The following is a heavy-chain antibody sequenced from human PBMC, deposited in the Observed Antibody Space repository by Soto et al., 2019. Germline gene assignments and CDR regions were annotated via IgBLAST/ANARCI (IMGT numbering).Heavy chain of an antibody. CDR2: IIPIFGTA. CDR1: GGTFSSYA. Sequence: QVQLVQSGAEVKKPGSSVKVSCKASGGTFSSYAISWVRQAPGQGLEWMGGIIPIFGTANYAQKFQGRVTITADESTSTGYMAGSSLRSEDTAVYYWEREGQQLDIDYWGQGTLVTVSS. CDR3: EREGQQLDIDY. V-gene: IGHV1-69*12. D-gene: IGHD6-13*01. J-gene: IGHJ4*02.